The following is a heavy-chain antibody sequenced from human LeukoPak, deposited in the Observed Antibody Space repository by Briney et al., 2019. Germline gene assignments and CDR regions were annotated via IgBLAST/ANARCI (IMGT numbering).Heavy chain of an antibody. Sequence: PGRSLRLSCAASGFTFSSYGMHWVRQAPGKGLKWVAVISYDGSNKYYADSVKGRFTISRDNSKNTLYLQMNSLRAEDTAVYYCAKPPYDILTGYYPYYFDYWGQGTLVTVSS. CDR2: ISYDGSNK. V-gene: IGHV3-30*18. J-gene: IGHJ4*02. D-gene: IGHD3-9*01. CDR1: GFTFSSYG. CDR3: AKPPYDILTGYYPYYFDY.